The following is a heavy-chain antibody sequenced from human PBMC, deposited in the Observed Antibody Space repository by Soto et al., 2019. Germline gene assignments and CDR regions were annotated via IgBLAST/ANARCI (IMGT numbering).Heavy chain of an antibody. CDR1: GGTFSSYA. D-gene: IGHD1-1*01. V-gene: IGHV1-69*06. CDR3: ARGNYKIYGMDG. CDR2: IIPIFGTA. J-gene: IGHJ6*02. Sequence: ASVKVSCKASGGTFSSYAISWVRQAPGQGLEWMGGIIPIFGTANYAQKFQGRVTITADKSTSTAYMELSSLRSEDTAVYYCARGNYKIYGMDGWGQGTTVTVS.